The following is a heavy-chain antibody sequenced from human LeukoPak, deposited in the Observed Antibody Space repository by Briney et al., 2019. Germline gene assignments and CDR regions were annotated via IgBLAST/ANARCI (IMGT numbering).Heavy chain of an antibody. CDR2: IWPGDSDT. D-gene: IGHD3-22*01. J-gene: IGHJ4*02. Sequence: GESLKISCKGSGYSFTSYWIGWVRQMPGKGLEWMGIIWPGDSDTRYCPSFQGQVIMSADKSISTAYLQWSSLKASDTAMYYCARRLRDSGGYFLYNFDYWGQGTLVTVSS. V-gene: IGHV5-51*01. CDR3: ARRLRDSGGYFLYNFDY. CDR1: GYSFTSYW.